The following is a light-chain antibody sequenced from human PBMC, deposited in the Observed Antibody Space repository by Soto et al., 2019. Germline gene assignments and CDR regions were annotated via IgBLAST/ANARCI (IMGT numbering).Light chain of an antibody. Sequence: DIVLTQSPLSLPVTPGEPASISCRSSQSLLQSNGNNHVDWYLQRPGQSPQLLLYLASSRASGVPDRFSGSGSGTEFSLEISIVEAEDVGVYYCLLAAQSPLTFGQGTRLEIK. CDR3: LLAAQSPLT. V-gene: IGKV2-28*01. J-gene: IGKJ5*01. CDR1: QSLLQSNGNNH. CDR2: LAS.